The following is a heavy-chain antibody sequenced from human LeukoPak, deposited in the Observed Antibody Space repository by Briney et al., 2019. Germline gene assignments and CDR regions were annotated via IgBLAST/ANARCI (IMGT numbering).Heavy chain of an antibody. D-gene: IGHD5-18*01. CDR1: GFTSSYHW. CDR2: IKNDGTVK. V-gene: IGHV3-7*01. J-gene: IGHJ4*02. Sequence: GGSLRLSCAASGFTSSYHWMTWVRQAPGKGLEWVANIKNDGTVKNYVDSVKGRFTISRDNAKNSLYLQMNSLRAEDTGVYYCAKDSYSKGDYWGQGVLVTVFS. CDR3: AKDSYSKGDY.